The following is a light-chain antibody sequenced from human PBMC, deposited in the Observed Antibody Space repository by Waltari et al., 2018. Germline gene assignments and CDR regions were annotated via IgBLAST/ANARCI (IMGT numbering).Light chain of an antibody. J-gene: IGLJ3*02. V-gene: IGLV3-10*01. CDR3: YSTDSSGNHRV. CDR2: EDN. Sequence: SYELTQPPSVSVSPGQKARFTCSGDALPKNYVYWYQHKSGQAPVLVIYEDNKRPYGIPAIFLGSCSGTLAAFTISGARVDDEADYYFYSTDSSGNHRVFGGGTKLSVL. CDR1: ALPKNY.